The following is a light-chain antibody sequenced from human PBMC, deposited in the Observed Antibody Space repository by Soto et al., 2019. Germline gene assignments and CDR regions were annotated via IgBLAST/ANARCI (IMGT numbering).Light chain of an antibody. J-gene: IGKJ5*01. Sequence: EIVMTQSPATLSVSPGERSTLSCRASQSVSSNLAWYQQKPGQAHRLLIYGASTRATGISARFSGSGSGTEFTLTISSLQSEDFAVYYCQQYNNSPPTFGQGTRLEIK. CDR2: GAS. CDR1: QSVSSN. CDR3: QQYNNSPPT. V-gene: IGKV3-15*01.